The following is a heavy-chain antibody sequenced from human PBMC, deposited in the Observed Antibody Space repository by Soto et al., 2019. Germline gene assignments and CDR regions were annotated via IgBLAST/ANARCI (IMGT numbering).Heavy chain of an antibody. CDR2: ISAYNGNT. V-gene: IGHV1-18*04. Sequence: SXKVSFTASDYTXTSYGIGVVRQAPGQGLEWMGWISAYNGNTKYQQKLQGRVTMTTETSTSTAYMELRSMRFHDPAVYYCARGGYDSSGYYLDYWGQGTLGTVS. CDR3: ARGGYDSSGYYLDY. J-gene: IGHJ4*02. D-gene: IGHD3-22*01. CDR1: DYTXTSYG.